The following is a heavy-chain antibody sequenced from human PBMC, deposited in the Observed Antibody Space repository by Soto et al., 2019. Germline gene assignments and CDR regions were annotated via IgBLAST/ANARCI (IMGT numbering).Heavy chain of an antibody. J-gene: IGHJ6*03. CDR1: GGSISSSSYY. D-gene: IGHD5-12*01. CDR2: IYYSGST. CDR3: ARGTSGYDSLYYYYMDV. V-gene: IGHV4-39*07. Sequence: SATLSLTCTVSGGSISSSSYYWGWIRQPPGKGLGWIGSIYYSGSTNYNPSLKSRVTISVDTSKNQFSLKLSSVTAADTAVYYCARGTSGYDSLYYYYMDVWGKGTTVTVSS.